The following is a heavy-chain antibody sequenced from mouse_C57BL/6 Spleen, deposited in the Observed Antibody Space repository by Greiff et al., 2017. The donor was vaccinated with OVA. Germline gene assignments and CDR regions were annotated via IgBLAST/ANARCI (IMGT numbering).Heavy chain of an antibody. J-gene: IGHJ4*01. CDR2: IDPSDSYT. CDR1: GYTFTSYW. CDR3: ARRGLYSNYYAMDY. Sequence: VQLQQPGAELVKPGASVKLSCKASGYTFTSYWMQWVKQRPGQGLEWIGEIDPSDSYTNYNQKFKGKATLTVDTSSSTAYMQLSSLTSEDSAVYYCARRGLYSNYYAMDYWGQGTSVTVSS. V-gene: IGHV1-50*01. D-gene: IGHD2-5*01.